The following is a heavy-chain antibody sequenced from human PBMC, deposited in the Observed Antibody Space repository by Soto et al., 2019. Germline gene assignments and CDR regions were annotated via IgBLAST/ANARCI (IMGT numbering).Heavy chain of an antibody. J-gene: IGHJ6*02. D-gene: IGHD5-18*01. V-gene: IGHV3-33*01. CDR2: IWYDGSNK. CDR3: ARDWEEGDGYTRRRYYYYGMHV. Sequence: PGGSLRLSCAASGVTFSSYGMHWVRQAPGKGLEWVAVIWYDGSNKYYADSVKGRFTISRDNSKNTLYLQMNSLRAEDTAVYYCARDWEEGDGYTRRRYYYYGMHVRCPGTTVTVSS. CDR1: GVTFSSYG.